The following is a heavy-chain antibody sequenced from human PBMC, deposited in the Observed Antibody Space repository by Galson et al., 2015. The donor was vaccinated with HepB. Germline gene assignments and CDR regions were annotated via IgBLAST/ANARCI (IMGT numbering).Heavy chain of an antibody. CDR1: GFTFSIYG. J-gene: IGHJ4*02. Sequence: SLRLSCAASGFTFSIYGVHWVRQAPGKGLEYVSLISSNGRSAYYADSVKGRFTISRDNSKNTLYLQMTGLRAEDTAVYYCVTNGQQGALEYWGQGILVTVSS. D-gene: IGHD6-13*01. CDR2: ISSNGRSA. V-gene: IGHV3-64D*06. CDR3: VTNGQQGALEY.